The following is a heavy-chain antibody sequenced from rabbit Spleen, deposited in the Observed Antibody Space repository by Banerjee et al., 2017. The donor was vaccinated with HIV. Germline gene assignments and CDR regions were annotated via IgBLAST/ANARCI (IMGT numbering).Heavy chain of an antibody. D-gene: IGHD8-1*01. J-gene: IGHJ3*01. CDR3: ARDTGSSFSSYGMDL. CDR1: GIDLSRHYD. Sequence: QEQLEESGGGLVKPGGTLTLTCKASGIDLSRHYDMCWVRQAPGKGLEWISCIAGSSSGFTYSATWAKGRFTCSKTSSTTVTLQMTSLTVADTATYFCARDTGSSFSSYGMDLWGQGTLVTVS. V-gene: IGHV1S45*01. CDR2: IAGSSSGFT.